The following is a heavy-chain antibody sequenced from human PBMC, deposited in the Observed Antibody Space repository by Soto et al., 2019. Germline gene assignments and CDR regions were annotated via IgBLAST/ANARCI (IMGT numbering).Heavy chain of an antibody. V-gene: IGHV1-18*01. D-gene: IGHD1-7*01. CDR1: GYSFTSYS. Sequence: QDQLVQSGAEVKKPGASVKVSCKASGYSFTSYSISWVRQAPGQGLEWIGWINVYNANTNYAQNFRGRLTMTSDTSTTTAYMERTSLTSDDTAVYYCAREGGYGNYQDAAYDIWGQGTMVTVSP. J-gene: IGHJ3*02. CDR2: INVYNANT. CDR3: AREGGYGNYQDAAYDI.